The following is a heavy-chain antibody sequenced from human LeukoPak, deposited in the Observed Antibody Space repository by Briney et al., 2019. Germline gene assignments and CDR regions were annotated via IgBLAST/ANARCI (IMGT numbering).Heavy chain of an antibody. D-gene: IGHD2-2*01. V-gene: IGHV1-2*02. CDR1: GYTFTGYY. CDR2: INPNSGGT. CDR3: ARAVVVPAAMGFDY. J-gene: IGHJ4*02. Sequence: GASVKVSCKASGYTFTGYYMHWVRQAPGQGLEWMGWINPNSGGTNYAQKFQGRVTMTRDTSISTAYMELSRLRSDDTAVYYCARAVVVPAAMGFDYWGQGTLVTVSS.